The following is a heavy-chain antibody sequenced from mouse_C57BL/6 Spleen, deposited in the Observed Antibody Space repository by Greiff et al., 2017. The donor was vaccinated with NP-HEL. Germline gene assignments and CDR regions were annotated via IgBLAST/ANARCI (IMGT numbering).Heavy chain of an antibody. CDR2: ISSGGSYT. D-gene: IGHD2-4*01. J-gene: IGHJ2*01. V-gene: IGHV5-6*01. Sequence: EVQRVESGGDLVKPGGSLKLSCAASGFTFSSYGMSWVRQTPDKRLEWVATISSGGSYTYYPDSVKGRFTISRDNAKNTLYLQMSSLKSEDTAMYYCARHDYDLDYFDYWGQGTTLTVSS. CDR3: ARHDYDLDYFDY. CDR1: GFTFSSYG.